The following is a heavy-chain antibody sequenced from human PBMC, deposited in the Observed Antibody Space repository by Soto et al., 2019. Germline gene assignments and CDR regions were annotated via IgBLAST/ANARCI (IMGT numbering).Heavy chain of an antibody. Sequence: PSETLSLTCTVSGGSVSSGSYYWSWIRQPPGKGLEWIGYIYYSGSTYYNPSLKSRVTISVDTSKNQFSLKLSSVTAADTAVYYCARANYDSSGYYFRGFDYWGQGTLVTVSS. CDR3: ARANYDSSGYYFRGFDY. CDR2: IYYSGST. CDR1: GGSVSSGSYY. D-gene: IGHD3-22*01. V-gene: IGHV4-31*03. J-gene: IGHJ4*02.